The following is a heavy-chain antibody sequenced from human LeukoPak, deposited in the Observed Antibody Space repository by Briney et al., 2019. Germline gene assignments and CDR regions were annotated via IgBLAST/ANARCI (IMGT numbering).Heavy chain of an antibody. D-gene: IGHD3-22*01. J-gene: IGHJ6*03. V-gene: IGHV4-4*07. Sequence: PSETLSLTCTASGGSISSYYWSWIRQPAGKGLEWIGRIYTSGSTKYNPSLKSRVTISVDTSNNQFPLKLITVTAADTAVYYCARARGYLAPHDMDVWGKGTTVTVSS. CDR1: GGSISSYY. CDR3: ARARGYLAPHDMDV. CDR2: IYTSGST.